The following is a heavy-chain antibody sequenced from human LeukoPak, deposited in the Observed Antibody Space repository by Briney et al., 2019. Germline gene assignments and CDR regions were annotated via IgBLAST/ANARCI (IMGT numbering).Heavy chain of an antibody. CDR2: INPNSGGT. V-gene: IGHV1-2*02. CDR1: GYXFTGSY. Sequence: GASVKVSCRASGYXFTGSYIHWVRQAPGQGLEWMGWINPNSGGTSSAQKFQGRVTMTRDTSVSTAYMELSRLRSDDTALYYCARETGYCSGGRCYFIYWGQGTLVTVSS. CDR3: ARETGYCSGGRCYFIY. D-gene: IGHD2-15*01. J-gene: IGHJ4*02.